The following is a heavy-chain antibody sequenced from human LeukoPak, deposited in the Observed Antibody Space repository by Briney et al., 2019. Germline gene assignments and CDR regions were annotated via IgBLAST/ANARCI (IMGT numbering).Heavy chain of an antibody. CDR1: GFTFSTYW. CDR3: ATDRAYSTYDY. Sequence: GGSLRLSCAASGFTFSTYWMNWVRQAPGKGLEWVAGIKQDGTEKYYVDSVKGRFTIPRDNAKDSLYLQMNSLRAEDTALYYCATDRAYSTYDYWGQGTLVTVSS. CDR2: IKQDGTEK. D-gene: IGHD1-26*01. J-gene: IGHJ4*02. V-gene: IGHV3-7*01.